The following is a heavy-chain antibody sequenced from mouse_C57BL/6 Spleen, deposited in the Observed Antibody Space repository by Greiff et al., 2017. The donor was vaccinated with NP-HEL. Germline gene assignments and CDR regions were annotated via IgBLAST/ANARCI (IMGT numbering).Heavy chain of an antibody. V-gene: IGHV1-75*01. CDR2: IFPGSGST. J-gene: IGHJ2*01. CDR3: ARKIARGDYYGSSYVSYFDY. Sequence: QVQLQQSGPELVKPGASVKISCKASGYTFTDYYINWVKQRPGQGLEWIGWIFPGSGSTYYNEKFKGKATLTVDKSSSTAYMLLSSLTSEDSAVYFCARKIARGDYYGSSYVSYFDYWGQGTTLTVSS. D-gene: IGHD1-1*01. CDR1: GYTFTDYY.